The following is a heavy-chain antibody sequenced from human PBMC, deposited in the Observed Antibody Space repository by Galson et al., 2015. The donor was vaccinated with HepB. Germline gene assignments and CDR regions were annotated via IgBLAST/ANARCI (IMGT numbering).Heavy chain of an antibody. CDR1: GYSFTSYW. V-gene: IGHV5-10-1*01. CDR2: IDPSDSYT. D-gene: IGHD6-19*01. CDR3: ARHSTEQWLVQEGAFDI. J-gene: IGHJ3*02. Sequence: QSGAEVKKPGESLKISCKGSGYSFTSYWIGWVRQMPGRGLEWMGRIDPSDSYTNYSPSFQGHVTISADKSISTAYLQWSSLKASDTAMYYCARHSTEQWLVQEGAFDIWGQGTMVTVSS.